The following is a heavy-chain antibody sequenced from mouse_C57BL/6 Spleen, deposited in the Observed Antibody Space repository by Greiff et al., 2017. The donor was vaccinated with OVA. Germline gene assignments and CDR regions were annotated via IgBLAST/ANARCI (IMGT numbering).Heavy chain of an antibody. D-gene: IGHD1-1*01. Sequence: EVQVVESGPGLVKPSQSLSLTCSVTGYSITSGYYWNWIRQFPGNKLEWMGYISYDGSNNYNPSLKNRISITRDTSKNQFFLKLNSVTTEDTATYYCARDDTVVARGYFDVWGTGTTVTVSS. CDR3: ARDDTVVARGYFDV. V-gene: IGHV3-6*01. CDR2: ISYDGSN. CDR1: GYSITSGYY. J-gene: IGHJ1*03.